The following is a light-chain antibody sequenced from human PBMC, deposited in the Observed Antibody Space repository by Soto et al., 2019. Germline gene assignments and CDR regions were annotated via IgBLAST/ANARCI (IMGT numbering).Light chain of an antibody. CDR1: QSVSNNY. CDR3: QQYGSSPPYT. V-gene: IGKV3-20*01. J-gene: IGKJ2*01. CDR2: GSS. Sequence: EVVLTQSPGTLSLSPGERATLSCRSSQSVSNNYFAWYQQKPGQAPRLLIFGSSDRATGTPDRFSGSESGTDFTLTISRLEPEDFAVYYCQQYGSSPPYTFGQGTKLEIK.